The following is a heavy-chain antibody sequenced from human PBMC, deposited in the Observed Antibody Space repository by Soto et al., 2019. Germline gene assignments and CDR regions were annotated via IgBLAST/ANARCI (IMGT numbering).Heavy chain of an antibody. CDR1: GYTFNSCY. V-gene: IGHV1-46*02. J-gene: IGHJ4*02. CDR3: ARDYSSYGPFAY. D-gene: IGHD5-18*01. Sequence: VDVCSKAPGYTFNSCYMYSVRQAPGKGLEWMGIINPSGGSTSYAQKFQGRVTMTRDTSTSTVYMELSSLRSEDTAVYYCARDYSSYGPFAYWGQGTLVTVPS. CDR2: INPSGGST.